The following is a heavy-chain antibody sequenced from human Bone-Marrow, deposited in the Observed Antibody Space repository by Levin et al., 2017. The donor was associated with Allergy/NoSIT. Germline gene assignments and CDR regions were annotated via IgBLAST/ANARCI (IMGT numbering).Heavy chain of an antibody. CDR2: INPNSGGT. D-gene: IGHD6-13*01. Sequence: ASVKVSCKASGYTFTGYYMHWVRQAPGQGLEWMGWINPNSGGTNYAQKFQGRVTMTRDTSISTAYMELSRLRSDDTAVYYCAREAAAGPEFDYWGQGTLVTVSS. CDR1: GYTFTGYY. V-gene: IGHV1-2*02. J-gene: IGHJ4*02. CDR3: AREAAAGPEFDY.